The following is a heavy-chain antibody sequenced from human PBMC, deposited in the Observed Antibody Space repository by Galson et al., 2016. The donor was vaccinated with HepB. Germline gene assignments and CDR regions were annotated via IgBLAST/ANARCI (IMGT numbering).Heavy chain of an antibody. V-gene: IGHV3-7*04. Sequence: SLRLSCAASGFTFSAYWMSWVRQAPGKGLEWVANIKQDGSEKYYVDSVKGRFTISRDNAKNSLFLQMNSLRAEDTAVFYCARGSLVGVSVRPLDYWGQGTLVTVAS. CDR1: GFTFSAYW. J-gene: IGHJ4*02. D-gene: IGHD3-10*01. CDR3: ARGSLVGVSVRPLDY. CDR2: IKQDGSEK.